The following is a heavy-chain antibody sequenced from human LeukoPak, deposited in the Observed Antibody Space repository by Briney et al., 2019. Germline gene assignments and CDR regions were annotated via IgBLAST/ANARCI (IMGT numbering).Heavy chain of an antibody. Sequence: PGGSLRLSCAASGFTFSSYGMHWVRQAPGKGLEWVAFIRYDGSNKYYADSVKGRFTISRDNSKNTLYLQMNSLRAEDTAVYYCARDRYSSGWYIDYWGQGTLVTVSS. V-gene: IGHV3-30*02. D-gene: IGHD6-19*01. CDR2: IRYDGSNK. CDR1: GFTFSSYG. J-gene: IGHJ4*02. CDR3: ARDRYSSGWYIDY.